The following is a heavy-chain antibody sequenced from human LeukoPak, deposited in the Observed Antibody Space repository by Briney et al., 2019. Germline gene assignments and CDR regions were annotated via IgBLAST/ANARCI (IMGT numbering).Heavy chain of an antibody. CDR3: ARRAAATRAFDI. CDR2: IYYSGST. J-gene: IGHJ3*02. D-gene: IGHD6-25*01. CDR1: GGSISSSIYY. Sequence: SETLSLTRTVSGGSISSSIYYWGWIRQPPGKGLEWIGSIYYSGSTYYNPSLKSPVTVSVDTSKNQLSLRLSSVTAADTAVYYCARRAAATRAFDIWGQGTTVTVSS. V-gene: IGHV4-39*07.